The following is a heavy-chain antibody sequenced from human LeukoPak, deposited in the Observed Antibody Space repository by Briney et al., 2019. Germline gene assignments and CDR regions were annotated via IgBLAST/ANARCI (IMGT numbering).Heavy chain of an antibody. V-gene: IGHV4-39*01. J-gene: IGHJ4*02. D-gene: IGHD1-26*01. Sequence: SETLSLTCTVSGGSISSSSYYWGWIRQPPGKGLEWIGNIFYSGITYYNPSLKSRVTISVDTSKNPFSLKLSSVTAADTAVYYCASSQGATVFIWGQGTLVTVSS. CDR1: GGSISSSSYY. CDR3: ASSQGATVFI. CDR2: IFYSGIT.